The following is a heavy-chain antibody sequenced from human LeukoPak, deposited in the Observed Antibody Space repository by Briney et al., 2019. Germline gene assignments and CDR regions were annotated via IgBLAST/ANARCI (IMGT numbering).Heavy chain of an antibody. V-gene: IGHV3-30*19. CDR2: IWYDGSNK. Sequence: PGRSLRLSCAASGFTFSSYGMHWVRQAPGKGLEWVAVIWYDGSNKYYADSVKGRFTISRDNSKNTLYLQMNSLRAEDTAVYYCARDFGYDSSGYSACFDYWGQGTLVTVSS. J-gene: IGHJ4*02. CDR1: GFTFSSYG. D-gene: IGHD3-22*01. CDR3: ARDFGYDSSGYSACFDY.